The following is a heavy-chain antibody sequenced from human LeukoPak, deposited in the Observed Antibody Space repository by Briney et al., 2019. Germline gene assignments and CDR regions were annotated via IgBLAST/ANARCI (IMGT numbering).Heavy chain of an antibody. D-gene: IGHD3-3*01. Sequence: ASVKVSCKASGYTFIGHFMHWVRQAPGQGLEWMGWINPKSGDTNYAQKFQGRVTISRDTSISTAHLELSSLKFDDAAVYYCARGYCYDFLSGHPFDIWGQGTKVTVSS. CDR3: ARGYCYDFLSGHPFDI. J-gene: IGHJ3*02. CDR2: INPKSGDT. CDR1: GYTFIGHF. V-gene: IGHV1-2*02.